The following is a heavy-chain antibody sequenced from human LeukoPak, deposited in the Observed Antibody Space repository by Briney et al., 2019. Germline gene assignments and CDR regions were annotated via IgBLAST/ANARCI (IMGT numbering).Heavy chain of an antibody. Sequence: ASVKDSCKASGYTFTSYDINWVRQATGQGLEWMGWMNPNSGNTGYAQKFQGRVTITRNTSISTAYMELSSLRSEDTAVYYCARCRFGSTSCYKAFWFDPWGQGTLVTVSS. CDR1: GYTFTSYD. CDR2: MNPNSGNT. J-gene: IGHJ5*02. CDR3: ARCRFGSTSCYKAFWFDP. D-gene: IGHD2-2*02. V-gene: IGHV1-8*03.